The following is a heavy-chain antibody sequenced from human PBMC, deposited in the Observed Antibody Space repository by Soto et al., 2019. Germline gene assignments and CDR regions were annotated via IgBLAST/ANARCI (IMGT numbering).Heavy chain of an antibody. V-gene: IGHV3-23*01. CDR1: GFIFSNYA. D-gene: IGHD3-10*01. Sequence: EVQLLESGGGLVQPGGSLRLSCAASGFIFSNYAMSWVRQAPGKGLEWVSAIGGNGADTYYADSVKGRFTISRDNSKNTLYLQMNSLRAEDTAVYYCAKAYHVHYYGSGSYYNGDYYYGMDVWGQGTTVTVSS. J-gene: IGHJ6*02. CDR2: IGGNGADT. CDR3: AKAYHVHYYGSGSYYNGDYYYGMDV.